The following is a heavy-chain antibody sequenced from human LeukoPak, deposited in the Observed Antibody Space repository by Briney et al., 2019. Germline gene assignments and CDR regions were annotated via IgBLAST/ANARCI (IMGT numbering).Heavy chain of an antibody. V-gene: IGHV1-2*06. CDR1: GYTFTDSY. D-gene: IGHD2-8*01. CDR2: INPNSGDP. CDR3: ARSARHCNNGVCFTDYYIDL. Sequence: ASVKVSCKTSGYTFTDSYIHWVRQAPGQGLEWMGRINPNSGDPNYPQKFQGRVTMTMDTSISTAYMEMSSLTSDDTAVYYCARSARHCNNGVCFTDYYIDLWGKGTTVIVSS. J-gene: IGHJ6*03.